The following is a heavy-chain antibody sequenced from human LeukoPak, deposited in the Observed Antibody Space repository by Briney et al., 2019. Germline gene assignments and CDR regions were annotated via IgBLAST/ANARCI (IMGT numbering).Heavy chain of an antibody. Sequence: GASVKVSCKVSGYTLTELSMHWVRQAPGKGLEWMGGFDPEDGETIYAQKFQGRVTMTEDTSTDTAYMELSSLRSEDTAVYYCATEIMGLRDEYYHYYYMDVWGKGTTVTVSS. V-gene: IGHV1-24*01. CDR3: ATEIMGLRDEYYHYYYMDV. D-gene: IGHD3-16*01. J-gene: IGHJ6*03. CDR1: GYTLTELS. CDR2: FDPEDGET.